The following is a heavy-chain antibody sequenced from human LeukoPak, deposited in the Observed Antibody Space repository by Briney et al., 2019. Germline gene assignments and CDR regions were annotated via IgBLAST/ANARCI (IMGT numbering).Heavy chain of an antibody. CDR1: GFTFSNYA. J-gene: IGHJ5*02. Sequence: PGGSLRLSCAASGFTFSNYAMSWVRQAPGKGLEWVSAISGSGGSTYYADSVKGRFTISRDNSKNTLYLQVNSLRAEDTAVYYCAKGSYSSSWYPFDPWGQGTPVIVSS. CDR3: AKGSYSSSWYPFDP. CDR2: ISGSGGST. D-gene: IGHD6-13*01. V-gene: IGHV3-23*01.